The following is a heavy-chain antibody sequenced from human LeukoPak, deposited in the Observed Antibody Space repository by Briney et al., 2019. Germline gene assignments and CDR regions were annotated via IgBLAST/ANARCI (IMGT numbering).Heavy chain of an antibody. CDR3: AVSLVTSYYFYGMDV. CDR1: GYTFTSYG. CDR2: ISVYNGNT. V-gene: IGHV1-18*01. J-gene: IGHJ6*02. Sequence: ASVKVSCKTSGYTFTSYGISWVRQPPGQGLEWMGWISVYNGNTNYAQKLQGRVTLTTDTSTNTAYMELRSLRSDDTAVYYCAVSLVTSYYFYGMDVWGQGTTVIVSS.